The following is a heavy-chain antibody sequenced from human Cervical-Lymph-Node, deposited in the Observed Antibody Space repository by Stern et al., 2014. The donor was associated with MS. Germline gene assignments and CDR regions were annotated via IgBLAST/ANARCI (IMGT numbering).Heavy chain of an antibody. D-gene: IGHD2-2*01. CDR2: IYYSGTT. CDR3: ARDHFTTSLDV. Sequence: QVQLQESGPGLVKPSQTLSLTCTVSGGSISSDNYYWIWLRPHPGKGLEWIGHIYYSGTTYYNPSLKRRVSSTADTPQNLFLLRLSSVTAADTAVYYCARDHFTTSLDVWGHGTTVTVS. CDR1: GGSISSDNYY. V-gene: IGHV4-31*03. J-gene: IGHJ6*02.